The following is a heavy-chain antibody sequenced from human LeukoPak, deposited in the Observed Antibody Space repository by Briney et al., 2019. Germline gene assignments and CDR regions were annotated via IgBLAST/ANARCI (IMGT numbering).Heavy chain of an antibody. D-gene: IGHD3-9*01. CDR1: GITFSAYW. CDR2: INTDGSST. CDR3: IRGRDLRYFDWINTWLY. Sequence: GGSLRLSCAASGITFSAYWMHWVRQAPGKGLVWVSHINTDGSSTSYADSVKGRFSISRDNAKSTLYLQMSSLRAEDTAVYYCIRGRDLRYFDWINTWLYWGQGTLVTVSS. J-gene: IGHJ4*02. V-gene: IGHV3-74*01.